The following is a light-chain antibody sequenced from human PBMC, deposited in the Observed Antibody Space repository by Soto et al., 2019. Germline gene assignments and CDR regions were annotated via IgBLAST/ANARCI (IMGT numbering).Light chain of an antibody. J-gene: IGKJ2*01. CDR1: QSVTTNS. Sequence: EIVLTQSPGTLSLSPGEGATLSCRASQSVTTNSLAWYQQTPGQAPRLLIYAASSRSTGIPDRFSGSGSGTDFPLTIDRLEPEDSAVYYCRLFDSSSPGYTFCQATTLEIK. CDR2: AAS. V-gene: IGKV3-20*01. CDR3: RLFDSSSPGYT.